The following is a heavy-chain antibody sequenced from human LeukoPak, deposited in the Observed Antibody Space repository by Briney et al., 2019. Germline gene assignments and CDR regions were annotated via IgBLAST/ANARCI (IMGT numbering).Heavy chain of an antibody. CDR2: IYYSGST. J-gene: IGHJ6*02. V-gene: IGHV4-59*01. D-gene: IGHD6-19*01. CDR1: GGSISSYY. CDR3: ARDRGYSSVSGYGRDV. Sequence: AETLSLTCTVSGGSISSYYWSWIRQPPGKGLEWTGYIYYSGSTNYNPSLKSRVTMSVDTSKNQFSLKLSSVTAADTAVYYCARDRGYSSVSGYGRDVWGQGTTVTVSS.